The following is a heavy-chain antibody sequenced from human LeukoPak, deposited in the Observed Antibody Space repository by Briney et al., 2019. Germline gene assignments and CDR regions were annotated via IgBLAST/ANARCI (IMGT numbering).Heavy chain of an antibody. CDR1: GYTFTSYA. Sequence: TGGSLRLSCAASGYTFTSYAMHWVRQAPGQRLEWMGWINAGNGNTKYSQKFQGRVTITRDTSAGTAYMELSSLRSEDTAVYYCARDHLVVVPAGRFDPWGQGTLVTVSS. J-gene: IGHJ5*02. CDR2: INAGNGNT. V-gene: IGHV1-3*01. CDR3: ARDHLVVVPAGRFDP. D-gene: IGHD2-2*01.